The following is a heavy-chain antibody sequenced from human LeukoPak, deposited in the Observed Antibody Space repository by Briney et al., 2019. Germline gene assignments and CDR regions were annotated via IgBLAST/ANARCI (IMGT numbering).Heavy chain of an antibody. D-gene: IGHD6-6*01. V-gene: IGHV3-48*02. CDR2: ISSSGNAI. J-gene: IGHJ4*02. CDR1: GFTFSSYS. CDR3: ARDPVGYTSSSSDY. Sequence: GGSLRLSCAASGFTFSSYSMNWVRQAPGKGLEWLSYISSSGNAIYYTDSVKGRFTISRDNANNSLYLQMHSLRDEDTAVYYCARDPVGYTSSSSDYWGQGTLVTVSS.